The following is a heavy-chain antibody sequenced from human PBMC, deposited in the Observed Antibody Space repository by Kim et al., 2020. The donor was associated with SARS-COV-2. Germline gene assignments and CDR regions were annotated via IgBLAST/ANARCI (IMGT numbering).Heavy chain of an antibody. V-gene: IGHV3-30*18. Sequence: GGSLRLSCAASGFTFSSYGMHWVRQAPGKGLEWVAVISYDGSNKYYADSVKGRFTISRDNSKNTLYLQMNSLRAEDTAVYYCAKGPEYSSSSVYYYMDVWGKGTTVTVSS. CDR2: ISYDGSNK. CDR3: AKGPEYSSSSVYYYMDV. D-gene: IGHD6-6*01. CDR1: GFTFSSYG. J-gene: IGHJ6*03.